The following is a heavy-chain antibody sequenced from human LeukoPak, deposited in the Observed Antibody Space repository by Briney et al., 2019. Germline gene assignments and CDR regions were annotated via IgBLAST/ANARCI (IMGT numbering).Heavy chain of an antibody. CDR1: GFTFSNAW. CDR3: TTDRVVLWFGEQGVSRYYYYYMDV. Sequence: GGSLRLSCAASGFTFSNAWMSWVRQAPGKGLEWVGRIKSKTDGGTTDYAAPVKGRFTISRDDSKNTLYLQMNSLKTEDTAVYYCTTDRVVLWFGEQGVSRYYYYYMDVWGKGTTVTVSS. V-gene: IGHV3-15*01. D-gene: IGHD3-10*01. J-gene: IGHJ6*03. CDR2: IKSKTDGGTT.